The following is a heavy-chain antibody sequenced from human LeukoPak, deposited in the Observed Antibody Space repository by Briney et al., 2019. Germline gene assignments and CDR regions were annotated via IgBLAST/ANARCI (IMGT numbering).Heavy chain of an antibody. CDR3: ARGSSSWFLSFGY. V-gene: IGHV1-69*13. Sequence: SVKVSCKASGYTFTSYDINWVRQAPGQGLEWMGGIIPIFGTANYAQKFQGRVTITADESTSTAYMELSSLRSEDTAVYYCARGSSSWFLSFGYWGQGTLVTVSS. J-gene: IGHJ4*02. CDR2: IIPIFGTA. D-gene: IGHD6-13*01. CDR1: GYTFTSYD.